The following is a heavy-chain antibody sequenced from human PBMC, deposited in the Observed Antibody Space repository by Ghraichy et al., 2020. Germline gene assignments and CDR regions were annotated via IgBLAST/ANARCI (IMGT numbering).Heavy chain of an antibody. Sequence: TLSLTCTVSGGSISSGGYYWSWIRQHPGKGLEWIGYIYYSGSTYYNPSLKSRVTISVDTSKNQFSLKLSSVTAADTAVYYCARVGTQLGDAVWFDPWGQGTLVTVSS. CDR1: GGSISSGGYY. V-gene: IGHV4-31*03. J-gene: IGHJ5*02. CDR2: IYYSGST. D-gene: IGHD1-14*01. CDR3: ARVGTQLGDAVWFDP.